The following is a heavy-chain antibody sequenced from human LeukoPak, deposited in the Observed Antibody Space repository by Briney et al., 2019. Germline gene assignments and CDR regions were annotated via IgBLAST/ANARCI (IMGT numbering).Heavy chain of an antibody. CDR1: GGTFSSYA. CDR2: IIPILGIA. CDR3: ARADPARYCSSTSCYRYYYYGMDV. D-gene: IGHD2-2*01. V-gene: IGHV1-69*04. J-gene: IGHJ6*02. Sequence: SVKVSCKASGGTFSSYAISWVRQAPGQGLEWMGRIIPILGIANYAQKFQGRVTITADKSTSTAYMELSSLRSEDTAVYYCARADPARYCSSTSCYRYYYYGMDVWGQGTTVTVSS.